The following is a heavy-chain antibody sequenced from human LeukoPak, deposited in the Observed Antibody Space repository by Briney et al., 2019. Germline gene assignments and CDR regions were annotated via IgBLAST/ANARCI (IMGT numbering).Heavy chain of an antibody. CDR2: IYYSGST. Sequence: PSETLSLTCTVSGGSISSSSYYWGWIRQPPGKGLGWIGSIYYSGSTYYNPSLKSRVTISVDTSKNQFSLKLSSVTAADTAVYYCARVYGSGSYYNGYYYYYMDVWGKGTTVTISS. J-gene: IGHJ6*03. CDR1: GGSISSSSYY. CDR3: ARVYGSGSYYNGYYYYYMDV. D-gene: IGHD3-10*01. V-gene: IGHV4-39*01.